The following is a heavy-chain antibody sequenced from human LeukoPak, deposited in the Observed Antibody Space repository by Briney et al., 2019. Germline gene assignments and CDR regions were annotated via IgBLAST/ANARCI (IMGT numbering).Heavy chain of an antibody. CDR2: IKFDGSAT. Sequence: GGSLRLSCVVSGFTLSSYWMSWVRQAPGKGLEWVANIKFDGSATYYLDSVKGRFTISRDDAKNSLYLQMNSLRGEDTAVYYCARDLFSGTYHEDFWGQGTLVIVSS. J-gene: IGHJ4*02. D-gene: IGHD1-26*01. V-gene: IGHV3-7*01. CDR3: ARDLFSGTYHEDF. CDR1: GFTLSSYW.